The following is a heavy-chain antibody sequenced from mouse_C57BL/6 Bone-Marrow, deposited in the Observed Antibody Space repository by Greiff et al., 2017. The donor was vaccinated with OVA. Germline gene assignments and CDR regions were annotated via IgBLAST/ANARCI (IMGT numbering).Heavy chain of an antibody. V-gene: IGHV1-82*01. CDR3: ARSGVYYDYDGY. CDR1: GYAFSSSW. D-gene: IGHD2-4*01. J-gene: IGHJ2*01. Sequence: VKLQQSGPELVKPGASVKISCKASGYAFSSSWMNWVKQRPGKGLEWIGRIYPGDGDTNYNGKFKGKATLTADKSSSTAYMQLSSLTSEDSAVYFCARSGVYYDYDGYWGQGTTLTVSS. CDR2: IYPGDGDT.